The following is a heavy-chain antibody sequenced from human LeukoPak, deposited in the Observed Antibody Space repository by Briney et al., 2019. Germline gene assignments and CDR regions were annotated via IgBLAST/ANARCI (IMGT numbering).Heavy chain of an antibody. J-gene: IGHJ5*02. D-gene: IGHD6-6*01. Sequence: HPGGSLRLSCAASGFSISGYAMSWVRQAPGKGLEWVSGINSNGNTYNADSVKGRFTISRDNSKNTLYLQMNSLRVEDTAVYYCAKDQVGWTSSRFDLWGQGTVVTVSS. CDR2: INSNGNT. V-gene: IGHV3-23*01. CDR1: GFSISGYA. CDR3: AKDQVGWTSSRFDL.